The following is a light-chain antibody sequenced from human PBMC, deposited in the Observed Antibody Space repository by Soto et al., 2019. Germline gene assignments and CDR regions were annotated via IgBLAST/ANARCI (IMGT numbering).Light chain of an antibody. V-gene: IGKV3-11*01. J-gene: IGKJ5*01. Sequence: EIVMTQSPATLYVSRGERSTLSCRASQSVSSNLAWYQQKPGQAPRLLIYDASNRATGIPARFSGSGSGTDFTLTISSLEPEDFAVYYCQQRSNWITFGQGTRLEIK. CDR2: DAS. CDR1: QSVSSN. CDR3: QQRSNWIT.